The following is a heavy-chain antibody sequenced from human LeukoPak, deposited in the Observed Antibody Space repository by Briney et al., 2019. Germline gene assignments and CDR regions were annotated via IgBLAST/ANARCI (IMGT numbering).Heavy chain of an antibody. D-gene: IGHD3-10*01. V-gene: IGHV4-59*11. J-gene: IGHJ4*02. CDR3: ARDVGHSRGFDY. CDR1: GGSTDGHY. Sequence: KPSETLSLTFTLSGGSTDGHYLSWIRQPPGKGLEWIGYIFYTGSINYNPSLKSRVTMSVDASKNQFSLKLSSVTAADTAVYYCARDVGHSRGFDYWGQGTLVTVSS. CDR2: IFYTGSI.